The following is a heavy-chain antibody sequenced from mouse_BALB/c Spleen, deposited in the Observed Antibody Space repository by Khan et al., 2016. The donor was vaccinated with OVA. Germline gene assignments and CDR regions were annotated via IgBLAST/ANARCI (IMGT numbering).Heavy chain of an antibody. CDR3: ARRGLRWDFDY. J-gene: IGHJ2*01. Sequence: QVQLQQSGAELAKPGASVKMSCKASGYTFINYWILWVKQRPGQGLEWIGYINPSTGYTEYNQNFKDKATLTADKSSIKAYIQLSSLTSEDSAVYYCARRGLRWDFDYWGQGTTLTVSS. CDR1: GYTFINYW. CDR2: INPSTGYT. V-gene: IGHV1-7*01. D-gene: IGHD1-1*01.